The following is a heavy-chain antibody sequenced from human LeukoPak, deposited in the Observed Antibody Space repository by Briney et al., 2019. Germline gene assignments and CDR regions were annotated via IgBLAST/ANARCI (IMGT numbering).Heavy chain of an antibody. CDR2: ISGSGGST. D-gene: IGHD1-1*01. Sequence: GGSLRLSCAASLFTFSSYAMSWVRQAPGKGLEWVSAISGSGGSTYYADAVKGRFTISSDNSKNTLYLQMNSLRAEDTPVYYCAKVVGTEYFDYWGQGTLVSVSS. CDR1: LFTFSSYA. V-gene: IGHV3-23*01. CDR3: AKVVGTEYFDY. J-gene: IGHJ4*02.